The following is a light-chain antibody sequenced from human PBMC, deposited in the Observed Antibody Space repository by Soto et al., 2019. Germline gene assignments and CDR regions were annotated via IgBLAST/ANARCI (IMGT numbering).Light chain of an antibody. J-gene: IGKJ1*01. Sequence: DIQMTQSPSTLSAYVGDRVTITCRASQSISSWLAWYQQKPGKAPKLLIYDASSLESGVPSRFSGSGSGTEFTLTISSLQPDDFAIYYCQQYNSYSPLTFGQGTKLEIK. CDR1: QSISSW. V-gene: IGKV1-5*01. CDR3: QQYNSYSPLT. CDR2: DAS.